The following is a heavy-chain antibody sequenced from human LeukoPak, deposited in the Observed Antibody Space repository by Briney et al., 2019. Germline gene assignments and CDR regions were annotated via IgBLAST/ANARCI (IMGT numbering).Heavy chain of an antibody. D-gene: IGHD3-22*01. J-gene: IGHJ4*02. CDR1: GGTFSSYA. CDR3: ARSALDSSGYYYVRYFDY. Sequence: GASVKVSCEASGGTFSSYAISWVRQAPGQGLEWMGGIIPIFGTANYAQKFQGRVTITADESTSTAYMELSSLRSEDTAVYYCARSALDSSGYYYVRYFDYWGQGILVTVSS. CDR2: IIPIFGTA. V-gene: IGHV1-69*13.